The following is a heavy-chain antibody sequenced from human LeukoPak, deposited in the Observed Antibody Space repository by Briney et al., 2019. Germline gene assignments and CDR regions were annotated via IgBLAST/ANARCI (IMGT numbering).Heavy chain of an antibody. CDR2: VSGSGGTT. Sequence: GGSLRLSCAASGFTFSSYAMSWVRQAPGKGLEWVSGVSGSGGTTYYADSVKGGFTISRDNSKNTLYLQMNNLRVEDTAVYYCARDYGHYYDSSGYPLPDYWGQGTLVTVSS. V-gene: IGHV3-23*01. CDR1: GFTFSSYA. D-gene: IGHD3-22*01. CDR3: ARDYGHYYDSSGYPLPDY. J-gene: IGHJ4*02.